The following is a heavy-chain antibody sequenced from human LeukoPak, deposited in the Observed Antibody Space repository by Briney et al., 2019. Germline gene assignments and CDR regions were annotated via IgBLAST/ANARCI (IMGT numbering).Heavy chain of an antibody. D-gene: IGHD3-22*01. V-gene: IGHV4-39*01. J-gene: IGHJ4*02. CDR1: GGSISSSSYY. CDR3: ARRGVGSYYDSSGYYWSN. Sequence: PLETLSLTCTVSGGSISSSSYYWGWIRQPPGKGLEWIGSIYYSGSTYYNPSLKSRVTISVDTSKNQFSLKLSSVTAADTAVYYCARRGVGSYYDSSGYYWSNWGQGTLVTVSS. CDR2: IYYSGST.